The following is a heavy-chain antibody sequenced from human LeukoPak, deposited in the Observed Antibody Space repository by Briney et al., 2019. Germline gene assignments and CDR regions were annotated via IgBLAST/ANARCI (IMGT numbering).Heavy chain of an antibody. D-gene: IGHD2-8*01. J-gene: IGHJ5*02. CDR3: ASILMVYFNWFDP. CDR1: GGSISSSSYY. Sequence: PSETLSLTCTVSGGSISSSSYYWGWIRQPPGKGLEWIGSIYYSGSTYHNPSLKSRVTIPVDTSKNQFSLKLSSVTAADTAVYYCASILMVYFNWFDPWGQGTLVTVSS. CDR2: IYYSGST. V-gene: IGHV4-39*01.